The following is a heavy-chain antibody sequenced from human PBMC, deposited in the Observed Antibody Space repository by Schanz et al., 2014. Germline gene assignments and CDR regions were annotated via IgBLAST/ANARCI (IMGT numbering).Heavy chain of an antibody. Sequence: QVQLQESGPGLVKPSQTLSLTCTVSGGSIRSGTYYWSWIRQPAGKALEWVGRVFPNGITNYNPSRKRRAAKSLDSSKNQDSRALRSLAAADTAGEYCARDTTWRLDLWGRGTLVTVSS. J-gene: IGHJ2*01. CDR3: ARDTTWRLDL. CDR2: VFPNGIT. CDR1: GGSIRSGTYY. D-gene: IGHD1-1*01. V-gene: IGHV4-61*02.